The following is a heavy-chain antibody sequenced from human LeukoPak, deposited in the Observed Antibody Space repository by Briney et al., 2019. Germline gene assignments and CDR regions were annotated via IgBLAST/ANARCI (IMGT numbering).Heavy chain of an antibody. CDR2: ISAYNGNT. CDR1: GYTFTNYD. D-gene: IGHD3-10*01. Sequence: GASVKVSCKASGYTFTNYDINWVRQAPGQGLEWMGWISAYNGNTNYAQKLQGRVTMTTDTSTSTAYMELRSLRSDDTAVYYCARDMVYGSGSYSGYYFDYWGQGTLVTVSS. V-gene: IGHV1-18*01. J-gene: IGHJ4*02. CDR3: ARDMVYGSGSYSGYYFDY.